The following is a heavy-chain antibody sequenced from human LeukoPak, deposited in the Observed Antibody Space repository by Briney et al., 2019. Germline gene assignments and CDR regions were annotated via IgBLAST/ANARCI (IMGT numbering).Heavy chain of an antibody. V-gene: IGHV4-59*01. CDR3: ARCYGRYFDY. J-gene: IGHJ4*02. Sequence: KPSETLSLTCTVSNRSISSFYWTCIRQPPGKGLEWIGYIYYTGTTDYNPSLKSRVTISVDTSKNQFSLKLSSVTAADTAVYYCARCYGRYFDYWGQGNLVTVSS. CDR1: NRSISSFY. CDR2: IYYTGTT. D-gene: IGHD2-2*01.